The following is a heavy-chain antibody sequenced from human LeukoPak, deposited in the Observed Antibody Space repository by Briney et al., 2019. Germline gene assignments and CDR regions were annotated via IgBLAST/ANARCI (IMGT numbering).Heavy chain of an antibody. D-gene: IGHD1-1*01. CDR1: GFTFNNYA. Sequence: PGGSLRLSCAASGFTFNNYAMTWVRQAPGKGLQWVSTINGGDNGDNTYYADSVKGRFTVSRDNSKNTVYLQMNSLRVEDTAVYYCARDGIQLPATLDYWGLGTLVTVSS. CDR2: INGGDNGDNT. CDR3: ARDGIQLPATLDY. J-gene: IGHJ4*02. V-gene: IGHV3-23*01.